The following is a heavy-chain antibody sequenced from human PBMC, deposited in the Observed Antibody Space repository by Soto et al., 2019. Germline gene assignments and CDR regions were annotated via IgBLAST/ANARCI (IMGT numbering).Heavy chain of an antibody. CDR2: IKQDGSEK. CDR3: ARHLLTYYYYYGMDV. CDR1: GFTFSSYW. D-gene: IGHD3-10*01. Sequence: EVQLVESGGGLVQPGGSLRLSCAASGFTFSSYWMSWVRQAPGKGLEWVANIKQDGSEKYYVDSVKGRFTISRDNAKNSLYLQMNSLRAEDTAVYYCARHLLTYYYYYGMDVWGQGTTVTVSS. V-gene: IGHV3-7*05. J-gene: IGHJ6*02.